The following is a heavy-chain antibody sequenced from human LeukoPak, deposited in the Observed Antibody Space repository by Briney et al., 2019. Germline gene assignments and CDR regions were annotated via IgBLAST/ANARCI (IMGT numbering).Heavy chain of an antibody. CDR3: ARSIAVAGDLDS. Sequence: GGSLRLSCAGSGFTFSGYEMNWVRQAPGKGLEWVSYISSSGKTKFYADSVKGRFTISRDNAKGSLYLQMNNLRAEDTAVYYCARSIAVAGDLDSWGQGTLVTVSS. J-gene: IGHJ4*02. V-gene: IGHV3-48*03. D-gene: IGHD6-19*01. CDR1: GFTFSGYE. CDR2: ISSSGKTK.